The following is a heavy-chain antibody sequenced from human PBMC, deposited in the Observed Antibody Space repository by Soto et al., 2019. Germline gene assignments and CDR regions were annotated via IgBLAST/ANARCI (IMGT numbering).Heavy chain of an antibody. CDR2: IDGAGTGT. Sequence: EVQLVESGGGLVQPGGSLRLSCAASEFTLSSYWMHWVRQGPGKGPVWVSRIDGAGTGTSYADSVKGRFTISRDIAKNTLYLQMSSLRAEDTAVYYSARGGRGGSFDYWGQGTLVTVSS. V-gene: IGHV3-74*01. CDR1: EFTLSSYW. J-gene: IGHJ4*02. D-gene: IGHD5-12*01. CDR3: ARGGRGGSFDY.